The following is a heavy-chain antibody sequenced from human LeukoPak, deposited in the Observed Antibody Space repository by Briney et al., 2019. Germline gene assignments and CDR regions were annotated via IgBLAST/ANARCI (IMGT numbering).Heavy chain of an antibody. Sequence: PGGSLRLSCAASGFTFSNYAMHWVRQAPGKGLEYVSAICSNGGSKYYANSVKGRFTISRDNSKNTLYLQMGSLSAEDMAIYYCARVTGDRGGFDYWGQGTLVTVSS. CDR2: ICSNGGSK. CDR1: GFTFSNYA. D-gene: IGHD7-27*01. J-gene: IGHJ4*02. CDR3: ARVTGDRGGFDY. V-gene: IGHV3-64*01.